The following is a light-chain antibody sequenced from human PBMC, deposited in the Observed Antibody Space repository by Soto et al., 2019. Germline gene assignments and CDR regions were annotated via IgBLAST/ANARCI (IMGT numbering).Light chain of an antibody. CDR3: CSYAGRYGVL. V-gene: IGLV2-11*01. Sequence: QSALTQPRSVSGSPGQSVTISCTGTSSDVGGYNYVSWYQQHPDKAPKLMIYDVSKRPSGVPDRFSGSKSGNTASLTISGRQAEDEADDYCCSYAGRYGVLFGGGTKLTVL. CDR2: DVS. CDR1: SSDVGGYNY. J-gene: IGLJ2*01.